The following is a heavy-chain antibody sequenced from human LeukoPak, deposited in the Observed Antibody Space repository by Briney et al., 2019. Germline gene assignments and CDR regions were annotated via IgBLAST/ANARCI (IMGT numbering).Heavy chain of an antibody. V-gene: IGHV4-61*02. CDR3: ARGVVAATGYFDY. D-gene: IGHD2-15*01. Sequence: SETLSLTCTVSGGSISSGSYYWSWIRQPAGKGLEWIGRIYTSGSTNYNPSLKSRVTISVDTSKNQFSLKLSSVTAADTAVYYCARGVVAATGYFDYWGQGTLVTVSS. J-gene: IGHJ4*02. CDR1: GGSISSGSYY. CDR2: IYTSGST.